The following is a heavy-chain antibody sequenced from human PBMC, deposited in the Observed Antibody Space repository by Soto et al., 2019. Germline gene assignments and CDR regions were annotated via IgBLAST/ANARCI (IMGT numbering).Heavy chain of an antibody. CDR3: ARDPTLRYFDWSPYYYYGMDV. CDR2: IIPILGIA. CDR1: GGTFSSYT. Sequence: GASVKVSCKASGGTFSSYTISWVRQAPGQGLEWMGRIIPILGIANYAQKFQGRVTITADKSTSTAYMELSSLRSEDTAVYYCARDPTLRYFDWSPYYYYGMDVWGQGTTVTVS. V-gene: IGHV1-69*04. D-gene: IGHD3-9*01. J-gene: IGHJ6*02.